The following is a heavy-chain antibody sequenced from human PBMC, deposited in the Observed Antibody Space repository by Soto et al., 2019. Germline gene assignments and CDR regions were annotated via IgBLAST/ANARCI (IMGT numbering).Heavy chain of an antibody. CDR3: VRGGGGGLFDP. Sequence: GGSLRLCCAVSGFTFGDSYMSWIRQAPGKGLEWLSYISPGSRYPAYADSVKGRFTISRDNAKRSLYLQMMSLTAEDTAIYYCVRGGGGGLFDPWGQGTMVTVSS. CDR2: ISPGSRYP. D-gene: IGHD2-15*01. CDR1: GFTFGDSY. J-gene: IGHJ5*02. V-gene: IGHV3-11*06.